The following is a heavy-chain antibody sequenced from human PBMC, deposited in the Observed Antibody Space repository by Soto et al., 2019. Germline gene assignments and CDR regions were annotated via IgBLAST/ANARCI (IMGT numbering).Heavy chain of an antibody. V-gene: IGHV3-30*18. D-gene: IGHD6-6*01. Sequence: PGGSLRLSCVASGFTFSSYGMHWVRQAPGKGLEWVAVISYDGSNKYYADSVKGRFTISRDNSKNTLYLQMNSLRAEDTAVYYCAKDHASSIANYWGQGTLVTVSS. CDR3: AKDHASSIANY. J-gene: IGHJ4*02. CDR2: ISYDGSNK. CDR1: GFTFSSYG.